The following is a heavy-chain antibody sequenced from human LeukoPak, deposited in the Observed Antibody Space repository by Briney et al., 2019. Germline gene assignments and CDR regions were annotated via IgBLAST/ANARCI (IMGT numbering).Heavy chain of an antibody. CDR1: GFTFSSYW. CDR2: IKQDGSEK. Sequence: GGSLRLTCAASGFTFSSYWMSWVRQAPGKGLEWVANIKQDGSEKYYVDSVKGRFTISRDNAKNSLYLQMNSLRAEDTAVYYCASHYGALYYFDYWGQGTLVTVSS. J-gene: IGHJ4*02. D-gene: IGHD4-17*01. CDR3: ASHYGALYYFDY. V-gene: IGHV3-7*01.